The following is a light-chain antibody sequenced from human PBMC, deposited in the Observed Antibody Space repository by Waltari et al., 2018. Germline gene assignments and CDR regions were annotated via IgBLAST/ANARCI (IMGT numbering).Light chain of an antibody. Sequence: DVVMTQSPLSLPVTLGQPASISCRSSQSLVPSDGNTYLNWCHQRPGQSPRRLSSKVSNRDSGVPDRFSGSGSGTDFTLKISRVEAEDVGVYYCMQGTHWPRTFGQGTKVEIK. V-gene: IGKV2-30*02. J-gene: IGKJ1*01. CDR2: KVS. CDR3: MQGTHWPRT. CDR1: QSLVPSDGNTY.